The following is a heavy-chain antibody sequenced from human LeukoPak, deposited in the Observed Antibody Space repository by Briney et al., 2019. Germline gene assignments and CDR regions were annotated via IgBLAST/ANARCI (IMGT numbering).Heavy chain of an antibody. CDR3: ARDSGERGSGSYLIAY. CDR1: GYTFTNYY. V-gene: IGHV1-46*01. J-gene: IGHJ4*02. Sequence: EASVKVSCKASGYTFTNYYMHWVRQAPGQGLEWMGIINPSGGTTSYAQRFQGRITMTRDTSISTAYMELSRLRSDDTAVYYCARDSGERGSGSYLIAYWGQGTLVTVSS. D-gene: IGHD3-10*01. CDR2: INPSGGTT.